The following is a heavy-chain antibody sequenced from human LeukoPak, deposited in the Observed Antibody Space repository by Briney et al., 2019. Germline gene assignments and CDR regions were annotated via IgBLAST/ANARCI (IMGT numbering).Heavy chain of an antibody. D-gene: IGHD1-1*01. CDR1: GGSFSGYY. V-gene: IGHV4-34*01. J-gene: IGHJ4*02. CDR3: ARRVQPYYFDY. CDR2: INHSGST. Sequence: SSETLSLTCAVYGGSFSGYYWGWIRQPPGKGLEWIGEINHSGSTNYNPSLKSRVTISVDTSKNQFSLKLSSVTAADTAVYYCARRVQPYYFDYWGQGTLVTVSS.